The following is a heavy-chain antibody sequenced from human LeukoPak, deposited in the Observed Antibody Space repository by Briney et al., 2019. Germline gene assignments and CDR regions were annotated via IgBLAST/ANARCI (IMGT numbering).Heavy chain of an antibody. CDR3: GRPGYSAYGES. CDR1: GARFTANC. CDR2: INPSDSDT. Sequence: GGSRKISCMAFGARFTANCIAWVRQVTGKGLAWMGIINPSDSDTRYSPSFQGQVIISVDKSISTAFLRWSSLQASATAIYYCGRPGYSAYGESWGQGTLVTVSS. V-gene: IGHV5-51*01. D-gene: IGHD5-12*01. J-gene: IGHJ1*01.